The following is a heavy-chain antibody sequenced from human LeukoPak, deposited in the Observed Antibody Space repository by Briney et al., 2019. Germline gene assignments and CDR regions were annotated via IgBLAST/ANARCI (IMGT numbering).Heavy chain of an antibody. CDR2: IIPILGIA. J-gene: IGHJ4*02. CDR1: GGTFSSYA. CDR3: ARGGYSSGWVDY. D-gene: IGHD6-19*01. Sequence: SVKVSCKASGGTFSSYAISWVRQAPGQGLEWMGRIIPILGIANYAQKFQGRVTITADKSTSTAYMELSSLRSEGTAMYYCARGGYSSGWVDYWGQGTLVTVSS. V-gene: IGHV1-69*04.